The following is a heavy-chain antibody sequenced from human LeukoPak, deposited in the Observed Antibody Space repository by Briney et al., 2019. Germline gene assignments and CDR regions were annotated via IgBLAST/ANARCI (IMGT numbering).Heavy chain of an antibody. CDR1: AFSFSSYA. CDR2: IHGSGGVT. CDR3: AKSLLTTATGTGRAFDI. Sequence: GGSLRLSCTASAFSFSSYAMTWLRQAPGKGLEWVSGIHGSGGVTYYADSVKGRFTISRDNSKNTLYLQMNSLRAEDSAEYYCAKSLLTTATGTGRAFDIWGQGTMVTVSA. J-gene: IGHJ3*02. D-gene: IGHD1-1*01. V-gene: IGHV3-23*01.